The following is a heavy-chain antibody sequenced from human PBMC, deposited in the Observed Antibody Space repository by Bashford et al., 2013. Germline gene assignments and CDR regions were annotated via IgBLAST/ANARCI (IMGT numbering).Heavy chain of an antibody. CDR2: INHRGTT. V-gene: IGHV4-34*01. D-gene: IGHD3-22*01. J-gene: IGHJ4*02. CDR3: VRGPPLTTKYDNSAYDV. Sequence: SETLSLTCAVYGGSFSGYHWIWIRQPPGKGLEWIGEINHRGTTNSNPSLKSRVTISVNTSKNQFSLRLSSVTAADTAVYYCVRGPPLTTKYDNSAYDVWGQGTLVTVSS. CDR1: GGSFSGYH.